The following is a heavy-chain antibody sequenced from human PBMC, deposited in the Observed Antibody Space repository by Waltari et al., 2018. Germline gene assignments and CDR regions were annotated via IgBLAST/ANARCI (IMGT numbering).Heavy chain of an antibody. CDR2: IGHDGSNK. J-gene: IGHJ4*02. D-gene: IGHD3-16*01. V-gene: IGHV3-30*02. CDR1: GFSFSSYG. Sequence: QVQLVESGGGVVQSGGSLSLSCAASGFSFSSYGMHWVRQAPGKGLEWVAFIGHDGSNKYYGDSVKGRFTISRDNSKNTLYLQMNSLRGEDTAVYYCAKEWGSSLSPFDYWGQGTLVTVSS. CDR3: AKEWGSSLSPFDY.